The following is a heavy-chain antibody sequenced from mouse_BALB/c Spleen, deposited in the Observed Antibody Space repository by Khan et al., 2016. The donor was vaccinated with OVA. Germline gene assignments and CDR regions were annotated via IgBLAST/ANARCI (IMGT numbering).Heavy chain of an antibody. V-gene: IGHV1-7*01. CDR2: INPSTDYT. D-gene: IGHD1-1*01. J-gene: IGHJ3*01. CDR3: VNHGSRYAWFTY. CDR1: GYTFTNYW. Sequence: VQLQESGAELAKPGASVKMSCKASGYTFTNYWMHWVKQRPGQGLEWIGYINPSTDYTEYNQKFKDKASLTADKSSSTAYMQLTSLTSEDSALYYCVNHGSRYAWFTYWGQGTLVTVSA.